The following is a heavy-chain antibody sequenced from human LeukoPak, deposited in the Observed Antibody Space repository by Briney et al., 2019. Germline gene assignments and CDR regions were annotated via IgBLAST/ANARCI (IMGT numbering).Heavy chain of an antibody. CDR2: IYYSGST. CDR3: ERDAVADGVRYFDY. Sequence: SESLSLTCTVYGGSISSSSYYSGWLRQPPGKGPERIGSIYYSGSTCNNPSLTSRVTISVDTSKNQFTLKLSSVTAADTAVYYCERDAVADGVRYFDYWGQGTLVTVSS. CDR1: GGSISSSSYY. J-gene: IGHJ4*02. V-gene: IGHV4-39*06. D-gene: IGHD6-19*01.